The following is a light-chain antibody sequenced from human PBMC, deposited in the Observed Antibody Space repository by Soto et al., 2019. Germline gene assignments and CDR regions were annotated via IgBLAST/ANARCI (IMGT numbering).Light chain of an antibody. CDR2: RNN. CDR1: TSNNGSNY. J-gene: IGLJ1*01. Sequence: QAVLTQPPSASGTPGQRVTISCSGSTSNNGSNYVYWYQQLPGTAPKLLIYRNNQRPSGGPDRCSGAKSGTSASLAISGLRTEDEADYSCATWDDSLSGYIFGTGTKVTVL. CDR3: ATWDDSLSGYI. V-gene: IGLV1-47*01.